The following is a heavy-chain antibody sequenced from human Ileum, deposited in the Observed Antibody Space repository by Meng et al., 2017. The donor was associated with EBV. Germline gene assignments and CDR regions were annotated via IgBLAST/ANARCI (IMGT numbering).Heavy chain of an antibody. CDR2: IYNSGST. CDR3: ARGQKGYFDL. Sequence: QVHLQQSGPGLLSPSHTRSLTCTVSGGSISTSHYYWSWIRQPPGKGLEWRGHIYNSGSTYYHPSLKSRITISVDTSKNQFSLKLSSVTAADTAVYYCARGQKGYFDLWGRGTLVTVSS. V-gene: IGHV4-30-4*01. J-gene: IGHJ2*01. CDR1: GGSISTSHYY.